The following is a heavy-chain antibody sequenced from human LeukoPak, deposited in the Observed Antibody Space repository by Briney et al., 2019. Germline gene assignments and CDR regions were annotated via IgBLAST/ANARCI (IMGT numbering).Heavy chain of an antibody. CDR2: ISPDGSDK. J-gene: IGHJ4*02. CDR1: GFTFSTYW. D-gene: IGHD2-15*01. V-gene: IGHV3-7*01. Sequence: GGSLRLSCVASGFTFSTYWMNWVRQAPGKGLERVGTISPDGSDKYYVDSVKGRFTISRHNAKTSLYLQINSLRADDTALYFCARGIVVVVGASDHFDYWGQGTLITVSS. CDR3: ARGIVVVVGASDHFDY.